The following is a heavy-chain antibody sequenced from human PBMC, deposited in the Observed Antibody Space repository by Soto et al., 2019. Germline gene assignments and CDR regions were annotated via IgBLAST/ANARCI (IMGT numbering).Heavy chain of an antibody. CDR3: AREIMAADHFDY. V-gene: IGHV4-30-4*01. Sequence: SETLSLTCTVSGGSIRSGDYYWSWIRQTPERGLEWCGYVHYSGNTFYNPSLKSRATISPDTSRNQFSLNLSSVTAADSAVYYCAREIMAADHFDYWGQGALVSVSS. D-gene: IGHD6-13*01. J-gene: IGHJ4*02. CDR2: VHYSGNT. CDR1: GGSIRSGDYY.